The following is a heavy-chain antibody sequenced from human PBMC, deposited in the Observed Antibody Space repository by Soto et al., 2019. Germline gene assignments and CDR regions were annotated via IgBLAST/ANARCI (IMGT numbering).Heavy chain of an antibody. V-gene: IGHV1-69*01. CDR2: NIPVFGTA. CDR3: ARGRDSSGWLDWFHP. Sequence: QVQLVQSGAEVKKPGSSVKVSCKASGGTFSSYAISWVRQAPGQGLEWMGGNIPVFGTANYAQKFQGRVTINAEESPSPAYMGLSSLRFEGTALYYWARGRDSSGWLDWFHPWGQGTLVTVSS. CDR1: GGTFSSYA. J-gene: IGHJ5*01. D-gene: IGHD6-19*01.